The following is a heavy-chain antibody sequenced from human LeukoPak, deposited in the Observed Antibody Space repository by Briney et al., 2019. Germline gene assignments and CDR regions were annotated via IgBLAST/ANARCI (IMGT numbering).Heavy chain of an antibody. Sequence: PGGSLRLSCAASGFTFDDYGMSWVRQAPGKGLEWVSDINWNGGSTGYADSVRGRFTISRDNAKKSLYLQMNSLRAEDTALYYCARASSLSQRAFDIWGQGTMVTVSS. D-gene: IGHD1-26*01. CDR2: INWNGGST. CDR1: GFTFDDYG. CDR3: ARASSLSQRAFDI. J-gene: IGHJ3*02. V-gene: IGHV3-20*04.